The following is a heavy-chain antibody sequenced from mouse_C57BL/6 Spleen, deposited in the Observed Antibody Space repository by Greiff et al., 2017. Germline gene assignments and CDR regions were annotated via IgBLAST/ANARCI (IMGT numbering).Heavy chain of an antibody. J-gene: IGHJ1*03. D-gene: IGHD1-1*01. CDR3: ARGDYCYGSRYFDG. V-gene: IGHV1-18*01. CDR1: GYTFTDYN. Sequence: EVKLQESGPELVKPGASVKIPCKASGYTFTDYNMDWVKQSHGKSLEWIGDINPNNGGTIYNQKFKGKATLTVDQSSSTAYMKLRSLTSEDTAVYDCARGDYCYGSRYFDGWGTGTTVTVAS. CDR2: INPNNGGT.